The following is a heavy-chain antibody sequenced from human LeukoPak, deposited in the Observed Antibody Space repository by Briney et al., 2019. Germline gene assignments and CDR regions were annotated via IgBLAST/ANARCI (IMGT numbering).Heavy chain of an antibody. CDR2: ISAYNGNT. D-gene: IGHD6-13*01. J-gene: IGHJ4*02. Sequence: GASVKVSCKASGYTFTSYGISWVRQAPGQGPEWMGWISAYNGNTNYAQKLQGRVTMTTDTSTSTAYMELRSLRSDDTAVYYCAREPYSSSWRSFDYWGQGTLVTVSS. CDR1: GYTFTSYG. V-gene: IGHV1-18*01. CDR3: AREPYSSSWRSFDY.